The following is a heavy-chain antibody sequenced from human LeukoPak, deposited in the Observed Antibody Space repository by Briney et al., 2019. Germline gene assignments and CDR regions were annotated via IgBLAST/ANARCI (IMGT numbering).Heavy chain of an antibody. Sequence: ASVKVSCKASGYTFTSSGISWVRQAPGQGLEWMGWIDGYNGNTNYAQKLQGRVTMTTDTSTTTAYMELGSLRLDDTAVYYCARAGSYYYMDVWGKGTTVTVSS. CDR1: GYTFTSSG. CDR2: IDGYNGNT. D-gene: IGHD1-1*01. V-gene: IGHV1-18*01. J-gene: IGHJ6*03. CDR3: ARAGSYYYMDV.